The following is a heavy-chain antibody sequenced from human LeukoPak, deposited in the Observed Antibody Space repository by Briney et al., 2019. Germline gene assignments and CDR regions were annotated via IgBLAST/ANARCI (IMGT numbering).Heavy chain of an antibody. D-gene: IGHD5-18*01. V-gene: IGHV3-53*01. CDR1: GFTVSSNS. CDR2: IYSDNT. J-gene: IGHJ4*02. Sequence: GGSLRLSCTVSGFTVSSNSMSWVRQAPGKGLEWVSFIYSDNTHYSDSVKGRFTISRDNAKNSLYLQMNSLRAEDTAVYYCARDRPSRRPGMVAEYWGQGTLVTVSS. CDR3: ARDRPSRRPGMVAEY.